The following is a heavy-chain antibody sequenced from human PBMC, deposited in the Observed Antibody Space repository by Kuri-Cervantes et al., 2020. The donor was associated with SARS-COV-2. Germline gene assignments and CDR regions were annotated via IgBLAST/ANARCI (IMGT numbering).Heavy chain of an antibody. CDR1: GGSFSGYY. V-gene: IGHV4-34*01. D-gene: IGHD5-18*01. CDR3: ARVVFDTAMVYFDY. J-gene: IGHJ4*02. Sequence: SQTLSLTCAVYGGSFSGYYWSWVRQPPGKGLEWIGEINHSGSTNYNPSLKSRVTISVDTSKNQFSLKLSSVTAADTAVYYCARVVFDTAMVYFDYWGQGTLVIVSS. CDR2: INHSGST.